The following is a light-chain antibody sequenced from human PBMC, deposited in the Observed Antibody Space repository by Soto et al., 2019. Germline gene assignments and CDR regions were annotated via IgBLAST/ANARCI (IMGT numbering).Light chain of an antibody. V-gene: IGKV1-8*01. CDR2: AAS. CDR1: QSISSY. J-gene: IGKJ1*01. CDR3: QQYYSYSGT. Sequence: IVMSQSPSTLSGSTGDRVTITCRASQSISSYLAWYQQKPGKAPKLLIYAASTLESGVPSRFSGSGSGTDFTLTISCLQSEDFATYYCQQYYSYSGTFGRGTKVDI.